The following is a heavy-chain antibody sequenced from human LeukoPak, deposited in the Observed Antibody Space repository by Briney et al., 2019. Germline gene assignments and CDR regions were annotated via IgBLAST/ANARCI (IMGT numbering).Heavy chain of an antibody. CDR2: INPNSGGT. CDR1: GYTFTGYY. J-gene: IGHJ5*02. D-gene: IGHD6-13*01. V-gene: IGHV1-2*02. CDR3: ARDGYSSSNWFDP. Sequence: WASVKVSCKASGYTFTGYYMHWVRQAPGQGLEWMGWINPNSGGTNYAQKFQGRVTMTRDTSISTAYMELSRLRSDDTAVYYCARDGYSSSNWFDPWGQGTLVTVSS.